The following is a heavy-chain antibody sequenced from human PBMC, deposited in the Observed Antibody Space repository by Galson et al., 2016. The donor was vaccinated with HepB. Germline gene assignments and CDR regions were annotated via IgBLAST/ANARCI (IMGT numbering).Heavy chain of an antibody. CDR3: ARGGGTYSKPFYFDN. Sequence: SCKASGYIFSTYGINWVRQAPGQGLEWLGWINTNSLQTTSAQKFQGRVTMTTETSTSTAFLEFRSLKSDDTAVYYCARGGGTYSKPFYFDNWGQGTPVTVSS. J-gene: IGHJ4*02. CDR2: INTNSLQT. V-gene: IGHV1-18*01. D-gene: IGHD1-14*01. CDR1: GYIFSTYG.